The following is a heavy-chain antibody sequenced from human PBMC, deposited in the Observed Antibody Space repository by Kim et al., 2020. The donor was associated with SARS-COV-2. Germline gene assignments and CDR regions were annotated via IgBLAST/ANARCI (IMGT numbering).Heavy chain of an antibody. Sequence: SETLSLTCNVSGGSIRAGGYYWGWIRQPPGKGLDWIGYIDYSGITYYNPSLKSRVTISVDTSKKQLSLKVSSVTAADTAVYYCARTITQGYYFAMDVWGHGTSVTVSS. J-gene: IGHJ6*02. CDR1: GGSIRAGGYY. CDR2: IDYSGIT. V-gene: IGHV4-31*03. CDR3: ARTITQGYYFAMDV. D-gene: IGHD5-12*01.